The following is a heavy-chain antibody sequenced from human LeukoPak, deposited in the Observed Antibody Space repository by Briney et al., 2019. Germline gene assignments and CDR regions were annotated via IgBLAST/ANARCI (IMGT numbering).Heavy chain of an antibody. CDR3: ARGRGCSRTSCYPDY. V-gene: IGHV3-21*01. J-gene: IGHJ4*02. CDR1: GFTFSSFN. Sequence: PGRSLRLSCAASGFTFSSFNMNWVRQAPGKGLEWVSSISSGGSDINYSDSVKGRFTISRDNAKTSLYLQMNSLRAEDTVVYYCARGRGCSRTSCYPDYWGQGTLVTVSS. CDR2: ISSGGSDI. D-gene: IGHD2-2*01.